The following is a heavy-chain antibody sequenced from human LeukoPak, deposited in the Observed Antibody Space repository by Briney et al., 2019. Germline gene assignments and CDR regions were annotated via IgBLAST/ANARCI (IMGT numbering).Heavy chain of an antibody. CDR2: INQGGSEK. CDR3: ARDSSRRVESSHDY. J-gene: IGHJ4*02. V-gene: IGHV3-7*03. D-gene: IGHD6-19*01. Sequence: GGSLRLSCAASGFSFSSYWMSWVRQAPGRGLEWVAYINQGGSEKYYVDSVRGRFTISRDDAKNSLYLQMNSLRAEDTAVYYCARDSSRRVESSHDYWGQGTLVTVSS. CDR1: GFSFSSYW.